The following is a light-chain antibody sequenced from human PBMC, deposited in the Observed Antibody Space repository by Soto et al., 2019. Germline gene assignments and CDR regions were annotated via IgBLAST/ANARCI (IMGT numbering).Light chain of an antibody. Sequence: EIVMTQSPATLSVSPGERATLSCRASQSVISNLALYQQKPGQAPRLLSYGAFTRATGIPARFSGSQYGTDFTLTTTGLQSEDVEVYYCQQYNKWTPYTFGQGTKLAIK. CDR1: QSVISN. J-gene: IGKJ2*01. V-gene: IGKV3-15*01. CDR2: GAF. CDR3: QQYNKWTPYT.